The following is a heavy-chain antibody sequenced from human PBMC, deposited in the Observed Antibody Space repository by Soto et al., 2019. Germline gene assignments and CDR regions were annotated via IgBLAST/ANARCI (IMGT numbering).Heavy chain of an antibody. J-gene: IGHJ6*02. D-gene: IGHD3-3*01. V-gene: IGHV3-23*01. CDR3: AKDLPGYDFWSGLGYYYGMDV. CDR2: ISGSGGST. Sequence: GGSLRLSCAASGFTFSSYAMSWVRQAPGKGLEWVSAISGSGGSTYYADSVKGRFTISRDNSKNTLYLQMNSLRAEDTAVYYCAKDLPGYDFWSGLGYYYGMDVWGQGTTVTVSS. CDR1: GFTFSSYA.